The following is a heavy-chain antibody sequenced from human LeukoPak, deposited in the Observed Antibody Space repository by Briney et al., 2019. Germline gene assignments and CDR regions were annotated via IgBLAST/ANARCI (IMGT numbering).Heavy chain of an antibody. Sequence: SETLSLSCTVSGGTISSYDRSWIRQPPGKGLEWIGDIYYSGSTNYNPSLKSRVTISVGTSKNQFALKLSSVTAADTAVYYCARGAFCSSTSCYKGAVDYWGQGTLVTVSS. CDR1: GGTISSYD. CDR3: ARGAFCSSTSCYKGAVDY. J-gene: IGHJ4*02. D-gene: IGHD2-2*02. CDR2: IYYSGST. V-gene: IGHV4-59*12.